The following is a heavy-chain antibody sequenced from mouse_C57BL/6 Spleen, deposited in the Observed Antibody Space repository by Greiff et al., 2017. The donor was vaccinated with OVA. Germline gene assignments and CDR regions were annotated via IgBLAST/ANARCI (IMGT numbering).Heavy chain of an antibody. J-gene: IGHJ3*01. V-gene: IGHV1-53*01. CDR3: ARGGYSNHAWFAY. D-gene: IGHD2-5*01. CDR1: GYTLTSYW. CDR2: INPSNGGT. Sequence: VQLQQPGTELVKPGASVKLSCKASGYTLTSYWMHWVKQRPGQGLEWIGNINPSNGGTNYNEKFKSKATLTVDKSSSTAYMQLSSLTSEDSAVYYCARGGYSNHAWFAYWGQGTLVTVSA.